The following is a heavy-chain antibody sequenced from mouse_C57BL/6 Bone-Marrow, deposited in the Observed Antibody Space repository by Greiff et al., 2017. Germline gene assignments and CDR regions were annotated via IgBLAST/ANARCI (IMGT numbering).Heavy chain of an antibody. J-gene: IGHJ4*01. D-gene: IGHD2-4*01. CDR3: ARKRLRRYAMDY. V-gene: IGHV5-17*01. CDR1: GFTFSDYG. CDR2: ISSGSSTI. Sequence: EVLLVESGGGLVKPGGSLKLSCAASGFTFSDYGMHWVRQAPEKGLEWVAYISSGSSTIYYADTVKGRFTISRDSAKNTLYLQMSSLSSEDTAKYSCARKRLRRYAMDYWGQGTSVTVSS.